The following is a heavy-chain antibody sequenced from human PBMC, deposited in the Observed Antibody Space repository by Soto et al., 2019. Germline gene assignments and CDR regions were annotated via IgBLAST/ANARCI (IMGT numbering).Heavy chain of an antibody. D-gene: IGHD5-18*01. CDR2: IFPGDSDT. CDR3: ARQAGGYSYGYYYYYGMDV. CDR1: GFSLNTYW. J-gene: IGHJ6*02. V-gene: IGHV5-51*01. Sequence: GESLKISCKASGFSLNTYWIAWVRQMPGKGLEWMGAIFPGDSDTKYSPSFEGQVTISADRSTSTAYLQWSSLKASDTAMYYCARQAGGYSYGYYYYYGMDVWGQGTTVTVSS.